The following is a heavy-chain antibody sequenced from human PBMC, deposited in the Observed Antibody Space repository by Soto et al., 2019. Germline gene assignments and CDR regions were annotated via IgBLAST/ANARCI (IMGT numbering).Heavy chain of an antibody. CDR2: IYYSGST. CDR3: ARHGEHSSSWYFDY. Sequence: QVQLQESGPGLVKPSETLSLTCTVSGGSISSYYWSWIRQSPGKGLEWIGYIYYSGSTNYNPSLKSRVATSVATSKNQFSLKLSSVTAAAAAVYYCARHGEHSSSWYFDYWGQGTLVTVSS. V-gene: IGHV4-59*08. J-gene: IGHJ4*02. D-gene: IGHD6-13*01. CDR1: GGSISSYY.